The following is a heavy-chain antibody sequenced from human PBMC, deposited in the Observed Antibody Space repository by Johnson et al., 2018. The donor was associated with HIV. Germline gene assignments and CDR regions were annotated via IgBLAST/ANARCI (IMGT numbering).Heavy chain of an antibody. CDR3: ARARGEGAARTDAFDI. CDR1: GFTFDDYG. CDR2: INWNGGST. V-gene: IGHV3-20*04. D-gene: IGHD6-6*01. Sequence: VKLVESGGGVVRPGGSLRLSCAASGFTFDDYGMSWVRQAPGKGLAWVSGINWNGGSTGYADSVKGRFTISRDNAKNSLYLQMNSLRAEDTALYYCARARGEGAARTDAFDIWGQGTKVTVSS. J-gene: IGHJ3*02.